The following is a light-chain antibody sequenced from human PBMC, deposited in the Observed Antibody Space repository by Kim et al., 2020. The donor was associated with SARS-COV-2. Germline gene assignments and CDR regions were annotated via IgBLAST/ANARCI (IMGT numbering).Light chain of an antibody. CDR1: QDIRNY. Sequence: DIQMTQSPSSLSASVGDRVTITCQASQDIRNYLNWYQQKPGKAPKLLIYDTGNLERGAPSRFSGSGSGTDYTLTISSLQPEDIATYYCQQYDNLPRTFGQGTKLEI. J-gene: IGKJ2*01. CDR2: DTG. CDR3: QQYDNLPRT. V-gene: IGKV1-33*01.